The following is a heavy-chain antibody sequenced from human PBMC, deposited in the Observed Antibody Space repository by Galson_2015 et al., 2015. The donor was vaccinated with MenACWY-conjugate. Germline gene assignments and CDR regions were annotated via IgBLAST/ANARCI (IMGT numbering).Heavy chain of an antibody. D-gene: IGHD3-16*01. V-gene: IGHV3-48*02. J-gene: IGHJ6*02. Sequence: GLEWVSFISLSGSTVHYADSVKGRFTISRDHAKKSLYLQMNSLRDEDTAVYFCARRQRIITYAVDGGVDGMDVWGQGTTVIVSS. CDR3: ARRQRIITYAVDGGVDGMDV. CDR2: ISLSGSTV.